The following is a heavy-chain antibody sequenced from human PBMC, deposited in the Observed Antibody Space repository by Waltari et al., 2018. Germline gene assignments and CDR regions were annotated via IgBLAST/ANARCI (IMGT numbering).Heavy chain of an antibody. V-gene: IGHV4-59*11. CDR2: IYYSGST. D-gene: IGHD3-10*01. CDR3: ARGGSYYYYMDV. Sequence: QVQLQESGPGLVKPSETLSLTCTVSGGSISSHYCSWIRQPQGTGLEWIGYIYYSGSTNYNPSLKSRVTISVDTSKNQFSLKLSSVTAADTAVYYCARGGSYYYYMDVWGKGTTVTVSS. CDR1: GGSISSHY. J-gene: IGHJ6*03.